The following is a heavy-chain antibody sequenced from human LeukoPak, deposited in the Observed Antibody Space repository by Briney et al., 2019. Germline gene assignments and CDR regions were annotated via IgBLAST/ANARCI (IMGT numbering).Heavy chain of an antibody. Sequence: SDTLSLTCAVSGYSISSSNWWGWIRQPPGKGLEWIGYIYYSGSTYYNPSLKSRVTMSVDTSKNQFSLKPSSVTAVDTAVYYCARNSYYYDSSGYSVDAFDIWGQGTMVTVSS. CDR3: ARNSYYYDSSGYSVDAFDI. CDR1: GYSISSSNW. J-gene: IGHJ3*02. V-gene: IGHV4-28*01. D-gene: IGHD3-22*01. CDR2: IYYSGST.